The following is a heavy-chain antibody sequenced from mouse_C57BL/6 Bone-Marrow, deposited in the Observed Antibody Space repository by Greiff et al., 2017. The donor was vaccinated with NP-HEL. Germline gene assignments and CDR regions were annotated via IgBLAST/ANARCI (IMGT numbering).Heavy chain of an antibody. CDR2: IDPSDSYT. Sequence: QVQLQQPGAELVKPGASVKLSCKASGYTFTSYWMQWVKQRPGQGLEWIGEIDPSDSYTNSNQKFKGKATLTVDTSSSTAYMQLSSLTSEDSSVYYCARTPTIVTYYYAMDYWGQGTSVTVSS. V-gene: IGHV1-50*01. D-gene: IGHD2-5*01. CDR3: ARTPTIVTYYYAMDY. CDR1: GYTFTSYW. J-gene: IGHJ4*01.